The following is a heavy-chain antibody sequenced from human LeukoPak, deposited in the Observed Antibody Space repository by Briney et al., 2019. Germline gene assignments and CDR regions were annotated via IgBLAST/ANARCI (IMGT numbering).Heavy chain of an antibody. CDR2: IYYSGST. D-gene: IGHD1-26*01. CDR3: ARYRDAYYYMDV. V-gene: IGHV4-59*01. CDR1: GGSISSYY. J-gene: IGHJ6*03. Sequence: KPSETLSLTCTVSGGSISSYYWSWIRQPPGKGLEWIGYIYYSGSTNYNPSLKSRVTISVDTSKNQFSLKLSSVTAADTAVYYCARYRDAYYYMDVWGKGTTVTVSS.